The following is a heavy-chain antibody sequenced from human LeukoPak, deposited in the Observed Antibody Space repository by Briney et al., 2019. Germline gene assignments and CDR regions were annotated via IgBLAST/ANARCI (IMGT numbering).Heavy chain of an antibody. Sequence: ASVKVSCKASGGTFSSYAISWVRQAPGQGLEWMGGIIPIFGTANYAQKFQGRVTITADESTSTAYMELSSLRSEDTAVYYCASRGRDGYNYDYYYYGMDVWGQGTTVTVSS. CDR1: GGTFSSYA. D-gene: IGHD5-24*01. V-gene: IGHV1-69*13. J-gene: IGHJ6*02. CDR3: ASRGRDGYNYDYYYYGMDV. CDR2: IIPIFGTA.